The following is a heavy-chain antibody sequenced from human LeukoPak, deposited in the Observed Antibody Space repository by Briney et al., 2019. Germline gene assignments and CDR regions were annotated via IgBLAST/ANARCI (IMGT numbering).Heavy chain of an antibody. Sequence: ASVKVSCKASGYTFTSYGISWVRQAPGQGLEWMGWISAYNGNTNYAQKLQGRVTMTTDTSTSTAYMELGSLRSDDTAVYYCARAGYNWNYVWYFDYWGQGTLVTVSS. V-gene: IGHV1-18*01. CDR1: GYTFTSYG. J-gene: IGHJ4*02. D-gene: IGHD1-7*01. CDR2: ISAYNGNT. CDR3: ARAGYNWNYVWYFDY.